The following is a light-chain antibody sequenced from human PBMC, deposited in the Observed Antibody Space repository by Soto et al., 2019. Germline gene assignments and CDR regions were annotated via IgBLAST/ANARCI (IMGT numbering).Light chain of an antibody. CDR1: QYINTR. Sequence: EIVLTQAPATMSSFPGDRVTLSCRASQYINTRLAWYQHRPGQAPRLLIYQTSLRAAGIPARFSASGSGTDFTLTITDVQPEDFALYSCHQRQSWPRTFGQGT. CDR2: QTS. CDR3: HQRQSWPRT. J-gene: IGKJ1*01. V-gene: IGKV3-11*01.